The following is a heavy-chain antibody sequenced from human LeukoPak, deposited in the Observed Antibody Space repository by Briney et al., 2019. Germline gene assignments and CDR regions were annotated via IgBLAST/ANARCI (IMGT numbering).Heavy chain of an antibody. Sequence: WASVKVSCKASGGTFSGYAISWVRQSAGQGLEWMGGFIPTLDTEKKGQKFQGRVTITADEYTTTAYMELRSLTSHDTAVYYCVRGTYQLLRFGPIFYMDVWGTGTTITIS. CDR2: FIPTLDTE. CDR3: VRGTYQLLRFGPIFYMDV. D-gene: IGHD2-2*01. CDR1: GGTFSGYA. J-gene: IGHJ6*03. V-gene: IGHV1-69*13.